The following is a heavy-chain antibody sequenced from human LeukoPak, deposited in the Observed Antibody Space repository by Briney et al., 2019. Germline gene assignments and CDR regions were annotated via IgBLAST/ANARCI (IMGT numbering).Heavy chain of an antibody. CDR3: ARDPRGDFWSGYRDY. CDR1: GYTFTGYY. V-gene: IGHV1-2*06. D-gene: IGHD3-3*01. Sequence: ASVKVSCKASGYTFTGYYMHWVRQAPGQGLEWMGRINPNSGGTNYAQKLQGRVTMTTDTSTSTAYMELSRLRSDDTAVYYCARDPRGDFWSGYRDYWGQGTLVTVSS. J-gene: IGHJ4*02. CDR2: INPNSGGT.